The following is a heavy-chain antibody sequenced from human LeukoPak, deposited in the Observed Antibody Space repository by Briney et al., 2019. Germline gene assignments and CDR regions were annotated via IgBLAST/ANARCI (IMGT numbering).Heavy chain of an antibody. D-gene: IGHD6-19*01. Sequence: PGRSLRLSCAASGFTFDDYAMHWVRQAPGKGLEWVSGISWNSGSIGYADSVKGRFTISRVNAKNSLYLQMNSLRAEDTAVYYCARYSPSAVALDYWGQGTLVTVSS. J-gene: IGHJ4*02. V-gene: IGHV3-9*01. CDR1: GFTFDDYA. CDR2: ISWNSGSI. CDR3: ARYSPSAVALDY.